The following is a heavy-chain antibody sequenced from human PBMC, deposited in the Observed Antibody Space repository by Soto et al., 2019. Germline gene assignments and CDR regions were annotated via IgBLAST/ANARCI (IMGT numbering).Heavy chain of an antibody. V-gene: IGHV1-69*02. J-gene: IGHJ6*02. CDR2: IIPILAIA. D-gene: IGHD2-2*01. CDR3: ARGGYCSSTSCRYYYYGMDV. Sequence: QVQLVQSGAEVKKPGSSVKVSCKASGGTFSSYTISWVRQAPGQGLEWMGRIIPILAIANYAQKFQGRVTITANKSTSTAYMELSSLRSEDTAVYYCARGGYCSSTSCRYYYYGMDVWGQGTTVTVSS. CDR1: GGTFSSYT.